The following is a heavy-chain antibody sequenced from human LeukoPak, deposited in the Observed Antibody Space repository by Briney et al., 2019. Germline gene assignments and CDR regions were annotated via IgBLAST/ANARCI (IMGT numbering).Heavy chain of an antibody. J-gene: IGHJ4*02. V-gene: IGHV3-23*01. CDR2: ISGSGGST. CDR3: AADRRNIAVAGYY. CDR1: GFTFSSYA. Sequence: HPGGSLRLSCAASGFTFSSYAMSWVRQAPGKGLEWVSAISGSGGSTYYADSVKGRFTISRDNSKNTLYLQMNSLRAEDTAVYYCAADRRNIAVAGYYWGQGTLVTVSS. D-gene: IGHD6-19*01.